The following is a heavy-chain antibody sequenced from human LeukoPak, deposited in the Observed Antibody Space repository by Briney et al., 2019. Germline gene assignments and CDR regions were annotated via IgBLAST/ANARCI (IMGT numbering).Heavy chain of an antibody. CDR2: ISGSGGST. Sequence: GGSLRLSCAASGFTFSSYGMSWVRQAPGKGLEWVSGISGSGGSTYYGDSVKGRFTISGDNAKNTLYVQMNSLRAEDTGVYYCARGVAAGSGSWHWGQGTLVTVSS. CDR3: ARGVAAGSGSWH. J-gene: IGHJ4*02. D-gene: IGHD6-13*01. CDR1: GFTFSSYG. V-gene: IGHV3-23*01.